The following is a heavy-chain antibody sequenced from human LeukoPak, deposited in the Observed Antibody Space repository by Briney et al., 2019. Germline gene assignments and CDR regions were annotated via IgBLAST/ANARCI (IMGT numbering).Heavy chain of an antibody. Sequence: ASVKVSCKASGGSFSNYAINWVRQAPGQGLEWMGWISAYNGNTNYAQELQGRVTMTTDTSTTTAYMELRSLRSDDTAVYYCAREGVDYSYSAFDIWGQGTMVTVSS. CDR2: ISAYNGNT. V-gene: IGHV1-18*01. J-gene: IGHJ3*02. CDR1: GGSFSNYA. CDR3: AREGVDYSYSAFDI. D-gene: IGHD2-21*01.